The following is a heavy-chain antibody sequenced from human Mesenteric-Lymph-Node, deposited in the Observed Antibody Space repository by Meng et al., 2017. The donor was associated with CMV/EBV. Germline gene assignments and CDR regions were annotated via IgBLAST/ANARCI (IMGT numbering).Heavy chain of an antibody. CDR1: GDSIISGSYY. CDR2: RYYSGSN. Sequence: CTVSGDSIISGSYYWGWIRQPPGKGLEWIGSRYYSGSNYYNPSLKSRVTMSVDTSKNQFSLKLSSVTAADTGIYYCARVRGVSWFDPWGQGTLVTVSS. V-gene: IGHV4-39*07. D-gene: IGHD3-10*01. J-gene: IGHJ5*02. CDR3: ARVRGVSWFDP.